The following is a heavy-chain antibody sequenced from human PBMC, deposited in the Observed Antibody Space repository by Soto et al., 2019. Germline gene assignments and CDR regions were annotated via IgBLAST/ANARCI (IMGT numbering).Heavy chain of an antibody. CDR2: VYNSGNI. D-gene: IGHD3-22*01. J-gene: IGHJ3*02. V-gene: IGHV4-4*02. Sequence: SETLSLTCTVSGDSMTRSVWWTWVRQPPGKGLEWIGNVYNSGNINYNPSLKSRVTISVDTSKNQVSLKLTSVTAADTAVYYCARDRVPLSDDYDSSGYDGAFDIWSHGTLVTVSS. CDR3: ARDRVPLSDDYDSSGYDGAFDI. CDR1: GDSMTRSVW.